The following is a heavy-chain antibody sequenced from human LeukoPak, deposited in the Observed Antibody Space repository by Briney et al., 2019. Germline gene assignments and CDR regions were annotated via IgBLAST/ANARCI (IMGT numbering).Heavy chain of an antibody. CDR2: VYYSGTT. CDR3: ARHNDFALGGWFDP. V-gene: IGHV4-59*08. J-gene: IGHJ5*02. Sequence: PSETLSLTCTVSGGPISTYYWSWIRQPPGKGLEWIGYVYYSGTTNYNPSLKSRVTISVDASKHQFSLKLNSVTAADTAVYYCARHNDFALGGWFDPWGQGTLVTVSS. CDR1: GGPISTYY. D-gene: IGHD3-16*01.